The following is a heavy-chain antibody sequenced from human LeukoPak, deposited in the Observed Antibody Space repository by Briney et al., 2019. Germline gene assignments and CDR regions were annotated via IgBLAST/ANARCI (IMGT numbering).Heavy chain of an antibody. J-gene: IGHJ5*01. V-gene: IGHV1-69*04. CDR1: GGTFISYA. D-gene: IGHD6-13*01. CDR3: AREFSKSSSWDS. CDR2: IIPIFGIA. Sequence: SVKVSFKASGGTFISYAISWVRQAPGQGLEWMGRIIPIFGIANYAQKFQGRVTITADKSTSTAYMELSSLRSEDTAVYYCAREFSKSSSWDSWGQGTLVTVSS.